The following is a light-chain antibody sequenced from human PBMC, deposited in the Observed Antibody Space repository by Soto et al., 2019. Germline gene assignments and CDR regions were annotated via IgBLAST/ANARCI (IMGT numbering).Light chain of an antibody. CDR2: DAS. J-gene: IGKJ1*01. CDR3: QQRGNWPWT. Sequence: EIVLTQSPATLSLSPVERATLSCRASQSVSSYLAWYQQKPGQAPRLLIYDASNRATGIPARFSGSGSGTDFTLTISSLEPEDFAVYYCQQRGNWPWTFGQGTKVEIK. CDR1: QSVSSY. V-gene: IGKV3-11*01.